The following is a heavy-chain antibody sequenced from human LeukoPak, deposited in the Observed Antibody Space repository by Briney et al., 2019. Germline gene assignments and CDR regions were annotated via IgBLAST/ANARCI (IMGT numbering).Heavy chain of an antibody. CDR1: GFTFSSYG. D-gene: IGHD2-2*01. CDR3: AQGRRIVVVPAALHY. J-gene: IGHJ4*02. CDR2: IRYDGSNK. V-gene: IGHV3-30*02. Sequence: GGCLRLSCAASGFTFSSYGMHWVRQAPGKGLEWVAFIRYDGSNKYYADSVKGRFTISRDNSKNTLYLQMNSLRAEDTAVYYGAQGRRIVVVPAALHYWGQGTLVTVSS.